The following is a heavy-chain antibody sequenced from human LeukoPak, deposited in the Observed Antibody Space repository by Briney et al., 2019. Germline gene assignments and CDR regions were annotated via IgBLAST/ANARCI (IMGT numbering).Heavy chain of an antibody. CDR1: GGSFSGYY. V-gene: IGHV4-34*01. CDR3: ARGNYVWGSYRYTAYGY. J-gene: IGHJ4*02. Sequence: SETLSLTCAVYGGSFSGYYWSWFRQPPGKGLEWIGEINHSGSTNYNPSLKSRVTISVDTSKNQFSLKLSSVTAADTAVYYCARGNYVWGSYRYTAYGYWGQGTLVTVSS. CDR2: INHSGST. D-gene: IGHD3-16*02.